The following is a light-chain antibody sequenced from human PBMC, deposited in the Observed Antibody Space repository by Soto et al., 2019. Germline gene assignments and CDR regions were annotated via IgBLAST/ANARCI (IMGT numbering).Light chain of an antibody. V-gene: IGLV2-8*01. CDR2: EVS. CDR1: SSDVGGYNY. Sequence: QSALTQPPSASGSPGQSVTISCTGTSSDVGGYNYVSWYQQHPGKAPKLMIYEVSKRHSGVPDRFSGSKSGNTASLTVSGLQAEDEADYYCSSYAGNKNVFGTGTKLTVL. J-gene: IGLJ1*01. CDR3: SSYAGNKNV.